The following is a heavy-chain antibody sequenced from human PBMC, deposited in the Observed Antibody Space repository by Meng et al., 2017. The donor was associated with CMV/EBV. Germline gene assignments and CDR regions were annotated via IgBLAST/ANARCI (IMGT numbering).Heavy chain of an antibody. CDR1: GGSISSSSYY. D-gene: IGHD3-16*01. J-gene: IGHJ1*01. CDR2: IYYSGST. V-gene: IGHV4-39*01. CDR3: ARLGQYRYFQY. Sequence: GSLRLSCTVSGGSISSSSYYWGWIRQPPGMGLEWIVSIYYSGSTYYNPSLESRVTISVDTSKNQFSLKLSSVTAADTAVYYCARLGQYRYFQYWGQGTLVTVSS.